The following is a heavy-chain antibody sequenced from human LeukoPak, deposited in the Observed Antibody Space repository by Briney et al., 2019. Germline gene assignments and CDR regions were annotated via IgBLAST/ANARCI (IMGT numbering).Heavy chain of an antibody. Sequence: PSETLSLTCTVSGGSISNYYWSWIRQPPGKGLEWIGYIYYSGSTKYNPSLRSRVTISADTSKNQFSLKLSSVTAADTAVYYCARHLRGEQQLSGFDYWGQGTPVTVSS. CDR1: GGSISNYY. V-gene: IGHV4-59*08. D-gene: IGHD6-13*01. J-gene: IGHJ4*02. CDR2: IYYSGST. CDR3: ARHLRGEQQLSGFDY.